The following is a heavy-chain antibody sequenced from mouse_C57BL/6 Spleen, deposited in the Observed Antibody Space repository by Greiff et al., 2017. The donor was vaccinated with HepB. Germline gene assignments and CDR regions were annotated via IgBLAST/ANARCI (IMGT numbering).Heavy chain of an antibody. J-gene: IGHJ4*01. CDR3: TRESYDYYAMDY. V-gene: IGHV5-9-1*02. Sequence: EVKLMESGEGLVKPGGSLKLSCAAFGFTFSSYAMSWVRQTPEKRLEWVAYISSGGDYIYYADTVKGRFTISRDNARNTLYLQMSSLKSEDTAMYYCTRESYDYYAMDYWGQGTSVTVSS. CDR2: ISSGGDYI. D-gene: IGHD2-12*01. CDR1: GFTFSSYA.